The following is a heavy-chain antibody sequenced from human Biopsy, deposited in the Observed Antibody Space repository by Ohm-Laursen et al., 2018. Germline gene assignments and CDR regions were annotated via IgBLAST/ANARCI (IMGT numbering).Heavy chain of an antibody. J-gene: IGHJ6*02. V-gene: IGHV4-59*01. Sequence: GTLSLTCTVSGGSISSDYWSWIRQTPGKGLEWIGYIYYSGSTNYNPSLKSRVTISVDTSKNQFSLRLNSVTAADTAVYYCARATNSAGWPYYYFYGMDVWGQGTTVTVSS. CDR2: IYYSGST. D-gene: IGHD6-19*01. CDR1: GGSISSDY. CDR3: ARATNSAGWPYYYFYGMDV.